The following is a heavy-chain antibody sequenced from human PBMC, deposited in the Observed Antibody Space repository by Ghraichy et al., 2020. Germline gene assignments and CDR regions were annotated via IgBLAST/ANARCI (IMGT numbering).Heavy chain of an antibody. CDR1: GFSLTTGGVG. Sequence: SGPTLVKPTETVMLTCTFSGFSLTTGGVGVGWVRQPPGKALEWVALIYWDNDKFYRPYLQSRLTITKDTSRNLVVLTMTDMDLVDTATYYCVHRSYATSSELTYWGQGTLVTVS. CDR3: VHRSYATSSELTY. CDR2: IYWDNDK. J-gene: IGHJ4*02. V-gene: IGHV2-5*02. D-gene: IGHD6-6*01.